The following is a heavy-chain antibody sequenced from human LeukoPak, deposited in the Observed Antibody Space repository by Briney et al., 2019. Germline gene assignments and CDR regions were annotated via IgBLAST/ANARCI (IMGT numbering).Heavy chain of an antibody. V-gene: IGHV1-2*02. CDR2: INPNSGGT. J-gene: IGHJ4*02. CDR3: ARDRKRWLQTAYFDY. Sequence: ASVKVSCKASGYTFTGYYMHWVRQAPGQGLEWMGWINPNSGGTNYAQKFQGRVTMTRDTSISTAYIELSRLRSDDTAVYYCARDRKRWLQTAYFDYWGQGTLVTVSS. D-gene: IGHD5-24*01. CDR1: GYTFTGYY.